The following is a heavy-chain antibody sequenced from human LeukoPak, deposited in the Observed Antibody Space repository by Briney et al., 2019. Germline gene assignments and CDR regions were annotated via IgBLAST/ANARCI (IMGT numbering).Heavy chain of an antibody. Sequence: SETLSLTCTVSGGSISSYYWSRIRQPPGKGLEWIGYIYYSGSTNYNPSLKSRVTISVDTSKNQFSLKLSSVTAADTAVYYCARDNKAFDIWGQGTMVTVSS. J-gene: IGHJ3*02. CDR3: ARDNKAFDI. CDR2: IYYSGST. D-gene: IGHD2/OR15-2a*01. CDR1: GGSISSYY. V-gene: IGHV4-59*01.